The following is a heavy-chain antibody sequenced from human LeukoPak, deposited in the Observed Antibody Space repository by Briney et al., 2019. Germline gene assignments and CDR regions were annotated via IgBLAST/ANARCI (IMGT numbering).Heavy chain of an antibody. CDR1: GGSISSYY. CDR3: ARYSGSYYQIYYFDY. V-gene: IGHV4-59*01. J-gene: IGHJ4*02. CDR2: IYYSGST. D-gene: IGHD1-26*01. Sequence: NPSETLSLTCTVSGGSISSYYWSWIRQPPGEGLEWIGYIYYSGSTNYNPSLKSRVTISVDTSKNQFSLKLSSVTAADTAVYYCARYSGSYYQIYYFDYWGQGTLVTVSS.